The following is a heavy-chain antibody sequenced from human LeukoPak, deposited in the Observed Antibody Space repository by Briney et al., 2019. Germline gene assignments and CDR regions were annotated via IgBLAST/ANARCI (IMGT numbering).Heavy chain of an antibody. J-gene: IGHJ4*02. Sequence: ASVKVSCKASGYMFTTSFMHWVRQAPGQGLEWMGVINPSGTSTDYAQKFQGRVTMTRDTSTNTVYMELSSLRSEDTAVYYCARDPRDGSVARDWGQGTLVTVSS. CDR2: INPSGTST. CDR3: ARDPRDGSVARD. D-gene: IGHD6-19*01. CDR1: GYMFTTSF. V-gene: IGHV1-46*01.